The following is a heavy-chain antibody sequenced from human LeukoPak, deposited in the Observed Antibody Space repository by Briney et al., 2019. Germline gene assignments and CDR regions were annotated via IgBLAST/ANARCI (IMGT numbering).Heavy chain of an antibody. CDR1: GGSISSGDYY. J-gene: IGHJ5*02. CDR3: ARGRSDFWSGYFNWFDP. Sequence: SETLSLTCTVSGGSISSGDYYWSWIRQPPGKGLEWIEYIYYSGSTYYNPSLKSRVTISVDTSKNQFSLKLSSVTAADTAVYYCARGRSDFWSGYFNWFDPWGQGTLVTVSS. D-gene: IGHD3-3*01. CDR2: IYYSGST. V-gene: IGHV4-30-4*01.